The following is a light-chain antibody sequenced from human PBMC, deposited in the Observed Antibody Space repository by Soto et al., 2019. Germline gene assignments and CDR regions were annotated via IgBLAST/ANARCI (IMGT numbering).Light chain of an antibody. J-gene: IGLJ1*01. CDR3: SSYTSTSSRV. CDR1: SRDVGGYNY. Sequence: QSALTQPRSVSGSPGQSVTISCTGTSRDVGGYNYVSWYQQHPGKAPKLMIYEVSNRPSGVSNRFSGSKSGNTASLTISGLQAEDEADYYCSSYTSTSSRVFGTGTKLTVL. CDR2: EVS. V-gene: IGLV2-14*01.